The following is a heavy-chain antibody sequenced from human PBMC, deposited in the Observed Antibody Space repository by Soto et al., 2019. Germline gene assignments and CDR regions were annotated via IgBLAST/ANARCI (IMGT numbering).Heavy chain of an antibody. CDR1: GGSFSGYY. D-gene: IGHD2-2*02. Sequence: QVQLQQWGAGLLKPSETLSLTCAVYGGSFSGYYWSWIRQPPGKGLEWIGEINHSGSTNYNPSLKSRVTNSVDKSKNQLSLKLSSVTAADTAVYYCSRGRHSTRGGVPAAIRWWFDPWGQGTLVTVSS. J-gene: IGHJ5*02. V-gene: IGHV4-34*01. CDR3: SRGRHSTRGGVPAAIRWWFDP. CDR2: INHSGST.